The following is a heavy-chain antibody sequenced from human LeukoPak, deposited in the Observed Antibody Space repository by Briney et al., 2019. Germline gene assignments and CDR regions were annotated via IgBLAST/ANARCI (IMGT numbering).Heavy chain of an antibody. D-gene: IGHD1-1*01. CDR1: GFTFSSYG. CDR2: ISYDGSNK. Sequence: GGSLRLSCAASGFTFSSYGMHWVRQAPGKGLEWVAVISYDGSNKYYADSVKGRFTISRDNAKNSLYLQMNSLRAEDTAVYYCASVPGQPNDYWGQGTLVTVSS. J-gene: IGHJ4*02. V-gene: IGHV3-30*03. CDR3: ASVPGQPNDY.